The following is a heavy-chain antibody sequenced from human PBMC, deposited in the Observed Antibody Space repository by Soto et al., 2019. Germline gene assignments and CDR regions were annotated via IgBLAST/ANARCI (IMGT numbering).Heavy chain of an antibody. CDR3: ARAANCSSSTGCYSQWFAP. J-gene: IGHJ5*02. Sequence: QVLLVQSGPEVKKPGASVRVSCKASGYDFTKYIMHWVRQAPGQRPEWMGWINTDNGSTRYSQNFQDRVTIVRDISATPAYIELGSLRPDDTAVYYCARAANCSSSTGCYSQWFAPWGQGTLVTVSS. D-gene: IGHD2-2*02. CDR2: INTDNGST. CDR1: GYDFTKYI. V-gene: IGHV1-3*04.